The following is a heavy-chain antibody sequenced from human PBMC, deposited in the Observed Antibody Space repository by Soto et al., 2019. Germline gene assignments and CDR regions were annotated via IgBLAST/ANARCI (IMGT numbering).Heavy chain of an antibody. D-gene: IGHD4-4*01. CDR2: IKQNGSEK. CDR3: ARGTTVTNYFDY. CDR1: GFTFSSYW. Sequence: GGSLRLSCAASGFTFSSYWMSWVRQAPGKGLEWVANIKQNGSEKYYVDSVKGRFTISRDNAKNSLYLQMNSLRAEDRVVYYCARGTTVTNYFDYWGQGTLVTVSS. V-gene: IGHV3-7*01. J-gene: IGHJ4*02.